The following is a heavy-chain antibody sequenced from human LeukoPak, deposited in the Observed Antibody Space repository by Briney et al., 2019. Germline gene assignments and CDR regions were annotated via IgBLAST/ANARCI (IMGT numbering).Heavy chain of an antibody. CDR3: ARDQPNYDILTGYYPFDY. CDR1: GFTFSTYS. V-gene: IGHV3-21*01. Sequence: KTWGSLRLSCSASGFTFSTYSMNWVRQGPGKGLEWGSSISSSRSYIFYAGPIKGRFTSSRDNANNSLYLQMNSLRAEETAVYYCARDQPNYDILTGYYPFDYWGQGTVVTVSS. J-gene: IGHJ4*02. D-gene: IGHD3-9*01. CDR2: ISSSRSYI.